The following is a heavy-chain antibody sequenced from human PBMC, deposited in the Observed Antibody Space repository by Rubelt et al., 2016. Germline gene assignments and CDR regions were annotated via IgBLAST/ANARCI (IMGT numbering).Heavy chain of an antibody. Sequence: QVQLVQSGAEVKKPGASVKVSCKASGYTFTSYGISWVRQAPGQGLQWMGWISAYNGNTNYAQKLQARGTMATETSTSTAYMELRSLRSDDTAVYYCARDTRYSSSSNFDYWGQGTLVTVSS. CDR3: ARDTRYSSSSNFDY. D-gene: IGHD6-13*01. CDR2: ISAYNGNT. CDR1: GYTFTSYG. V-gene: IGHV1-18*01. J-gene: IGHJ4*02.